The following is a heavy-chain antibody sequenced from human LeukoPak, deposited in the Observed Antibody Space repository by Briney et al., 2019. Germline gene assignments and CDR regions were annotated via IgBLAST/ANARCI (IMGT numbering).Heavy chain of an antibody. J-gene: IGHJ4*02. V-gene: IGHV4-34*01. CDR3: ARFRYGSGSYYKNYYFDY. Sequence: SETLSLTCAVYGGSFSGYYWSWIRQPPGKGLEWIGEINHSGSTNYNPSLKSRVTISVDTSKNQFSLKLSSVTAADTAVYYCARFRYGSGSYYKNYYFDYWGQGTLVTVSS. D-gene: IGHD3-10*01. CDR2: INHSGST. CDR1: GGSFSGYY.